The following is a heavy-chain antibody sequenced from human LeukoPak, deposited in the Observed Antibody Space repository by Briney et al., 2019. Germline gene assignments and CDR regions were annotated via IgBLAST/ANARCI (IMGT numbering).Heavy chain of an antibody. CDR1: GLTFYSYG. Sequence: GGSLRLSCAASGLTFYSYGMSWVRQAPGKGVEWVSGISGSGDTTYYADSVKGRFTISRDNSKNTLYLQMNSLRVEDTGVYYCAKGHSAHGTGFDCWGQGTQVAVSS. CDR2: ISGSGDTT. CDR3: AKGHSAHGTGFDC. D-gene: IGHD1-14*01. V-gene: IGHV3-23*01. J-gene: IGHJ4*02.